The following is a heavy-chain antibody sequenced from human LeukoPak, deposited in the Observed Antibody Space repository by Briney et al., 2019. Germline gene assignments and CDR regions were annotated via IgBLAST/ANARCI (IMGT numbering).Heavy chain of an antibody. CDR1: GGSISGYN. CDR2: IYSSGSA. V-gene: IGHV4-4*07. J-gene: IGHJ4*02. D-gene: IGHD7-27*01. Sequence: SETLSLTCTVSGGSISGYNWTWIRQPAGTGLEWIGRIYSSGSAKYNPSLEGRVTMSVDTSKNQFSLRLKSVTAADTASYFCGRVTGYDDWGQGTLVTVSS. CDR3: GRVTGYDD.